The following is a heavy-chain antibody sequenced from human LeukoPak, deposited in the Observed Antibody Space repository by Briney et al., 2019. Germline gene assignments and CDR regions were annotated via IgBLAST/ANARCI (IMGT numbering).Heavy chain of an antibody. J-gene: IGHJ4*02. V-gene: IGHV3-7*03. CDR3: TVYYDGSRVGY. CDR2: IKQDGSEK. CDR1: GFTFSDFW. D-gene: IGHD3-22*01. Sequence: GGSLRLSCVASGFTFSDFWMQWVRQAPGKGLEWVANIKQDGSEKRYVDSVKGRFTISRDNAKNSLYLQMNSLRAEDTAVYYCTVYYDGSRVGYWGQGILVTVSS.